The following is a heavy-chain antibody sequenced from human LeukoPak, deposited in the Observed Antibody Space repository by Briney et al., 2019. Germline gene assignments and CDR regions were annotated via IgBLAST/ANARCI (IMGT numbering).Heavy chain of an antibody. CDR2: ISAGNGNT. D-gene: IGHD6-19*01. CDR1: GYTFTSYA. CDR3: AAGPHFPYSSGWSFDY. Sequence: ASVKVSCKASGYTFTSYAMHWVRQAPGQRLEWMGWISAGNGNTKYSQKFQGRVTITRDTSASTAYMELSSLRSEDTAVYYCAAGPHFPYSSGWSFDYWGQGTLVTVSS. V-gene: IGHV1-3*01. J-gene: IGHJ4*02.